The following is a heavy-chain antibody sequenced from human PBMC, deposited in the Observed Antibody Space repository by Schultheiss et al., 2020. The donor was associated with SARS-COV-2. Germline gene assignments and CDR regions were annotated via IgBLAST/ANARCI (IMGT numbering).Heavy chain of an antibody. CDR2: ISSSSSYV. CDR3: ARPISSDAFDI. Sequence: GGSLRLSCAASGFSFSSYSMNWVRQAPGKGLEWVSSISSSSSYVYYADSVKGRFTISRDNAKNSLYLQMNSLRAEDTAVYYCARPISSDAFDIWGQGTMVTVSS. CDR1: GFSFSSYS. J-gene: IGHJ3*02. D-gene: IGHD2/OR15-2a*01. V-gene: IGHV3-21*01.